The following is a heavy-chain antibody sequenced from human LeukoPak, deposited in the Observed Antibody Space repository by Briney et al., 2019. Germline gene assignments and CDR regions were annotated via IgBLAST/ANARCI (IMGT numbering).Heavy chain of an antibody. Sequence: SQTLSLTCTVSAGSISSAGYYWSWIRQPAEKGLEWIGRIYSSGSTNYNPSLKSRVTISVDTSKNQFSLKLSSVTAADTAVYYCARESWHLRTNYYYGMDVWGQGTTVTVSS. CDR3: ARESWHLRTNYYYGMDV. D-gene: IGHD1-14*01. J-gene: IGHJ6*02. CDR1: AGSISSAGYY. CDR2: IYSSGST. V-gene: IGHV4-61*02.